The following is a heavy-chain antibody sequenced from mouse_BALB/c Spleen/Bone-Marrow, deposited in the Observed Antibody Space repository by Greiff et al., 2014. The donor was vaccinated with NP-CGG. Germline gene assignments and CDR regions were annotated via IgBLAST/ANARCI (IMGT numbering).Heavy chain of an antibody. Sequence: VQLQQSDAELVKPGASVQISCKASGYTFTDHAIHWVKQKPEQGLEWIGYISPGTGSIKYNEKFKDKVTLTADKSSSTAYMQLNSLTSEDSTVYFCNYYGNTFDYWGQGTTLTVSS. CDR3: NYYGNTFDY. CDR2: ISPGTGSI. J-gene: IGHJ2*01. V-gene: IGHV1S53*02. D-gene: IGHD1-1*01. CDR1: GYTFTDHA.